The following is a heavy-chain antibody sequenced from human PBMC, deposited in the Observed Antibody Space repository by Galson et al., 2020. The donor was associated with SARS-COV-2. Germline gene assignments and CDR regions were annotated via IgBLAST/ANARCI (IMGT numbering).Heavy chain of an antibody. D-gene: IGHD3-22*01. J-gene: IGHJ4*02. CDR2: ISNSGSTI. V-gene: IGHV3-11*01. CDR3: ARREFSMIVAAHFDY. CDR1: GFTFSDYY. Sequence: GESLKISCAASGFTFSDYYISWIRQAPGKRLEWVSYISNSGSTIYYADSVKGRFTISRDNAKNALYLQMNRRRAEDTAVYYCARREFSMIVAAHFDYWGQGTLVTVSS.